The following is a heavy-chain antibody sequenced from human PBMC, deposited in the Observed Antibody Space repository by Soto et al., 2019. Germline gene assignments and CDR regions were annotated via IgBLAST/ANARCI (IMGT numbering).Heavy chain of an antibody. CDR2: VYSNGAT. J-gene: IGHJ4*02. CDR3: ARDSRLRSVGDY. Sequence: DVLLVESGGGLVQPGGSLRLSCAASGFTVTSSYMSWVRQAPGKGLECVSLVYSNGATYYADSVKGRFTISRDTFSNTLDLQMNSLRAEDTAVYYCARDSRLRSVGDYWGQGTLVTVSS. V-gene: IGHV3-66*01. CDR1: GFTVTSSY. D-gene: IGHD3-3*01.